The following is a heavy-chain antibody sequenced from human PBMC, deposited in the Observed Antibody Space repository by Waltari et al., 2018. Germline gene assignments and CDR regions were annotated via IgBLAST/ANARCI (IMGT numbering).Heavy chain of an antibody. CDR2: FVPEDGET. Sequence: QVQLVQSGAEVKKPGASVKVSCKVSGYTLTELSMHWVRQAPGKGLEWMGVFVPEDGETIYAQKFQGRVTMTEDTSTDTAYMELSSLRSEDTAVYYCAVALWFGELFVAFDIWGQGTMVTVSS. J-gene: IGHJ3*02. CDR3: AVALWFGELFVAFDI. CDR1: GYTLTELS. V-gene: IGHV1-24*01. D-gene: IGHD3-10*01.